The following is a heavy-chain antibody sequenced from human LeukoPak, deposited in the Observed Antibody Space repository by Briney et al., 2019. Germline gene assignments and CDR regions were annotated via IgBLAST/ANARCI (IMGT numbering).Heavy chain of an antibody. CDR2: ISYDESNK. V-gene: IGHV3-30*04. CDR3: ARDLFYYYYYGMDV. Sequence: SLRLXCAASXFTFSSYAMHWVRQAPGKGLEWVAVISYDESNKYYADSVKGRFTISRDNSKNTLYLQMNSLRAEDTAVYYCARDLFYYYYYGMDVWGQGTTVTVSS. D-gene: IGHD2/OR15-2a*01. CDR1: XFTFSSYA. J-gene: IGHJ6*02.